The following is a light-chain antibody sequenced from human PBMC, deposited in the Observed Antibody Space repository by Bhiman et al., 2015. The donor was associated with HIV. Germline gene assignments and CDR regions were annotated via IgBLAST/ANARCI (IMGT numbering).Light chain of an antibody. CDR1: NLGDKY. CDR3: QAWDSGTGV. J-gene: IGLJ1*01. V-gene: IGLV3-1*01. Sequence: SYELTQPPSVSVSPGQTATITCSGDNLGDKYVCWYHQRPGQPPMLVIYQDTKRPSGIPERFSGSNSGNTATLTISGTQAMDEADYYCQAWDSGTGVFGTGTKVTV. CDR2: QDT.